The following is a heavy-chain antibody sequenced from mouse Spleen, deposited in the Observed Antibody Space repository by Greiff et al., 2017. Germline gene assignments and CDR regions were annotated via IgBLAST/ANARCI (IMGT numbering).Heavy chain of an antibody. CDR3: TRENYKTTEGAMDY. D-gene: IGHD2-12*01. CDR2: IYPGDSAA. CDR1: GYTFSSYW. V-gene: IGHV1-5*01. J-gene: IGHJ4*01. Sequence: VQLEQPGGGLVMPGASVKLSCKASGYTFSSYWMPWVRQRPGQGLEWIGAIYPGDSAASYTKKFKGKSNLTGVTSTSTAYMQMSSLTNEDCAVYYCTRENYKTTEGAMDYWGQGTSVTVSS.